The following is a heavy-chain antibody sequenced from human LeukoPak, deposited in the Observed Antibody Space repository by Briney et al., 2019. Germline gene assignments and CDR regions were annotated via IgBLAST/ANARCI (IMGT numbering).Heavy chain of an antibody. D-gene: IGHD4-17*01. J-gene: IGHJ4*02. CDR2: INPNSGGT. Sequence: ASVKVSCKASGYTFTGYYMHWVRQAPGQGLEWMGWINPNSGGTNYAQKFQGRVTMTRGTSITTAYMELSRLRSDDTAVYYCARDRLYGDPIDYWGQGTLVTVSS. CDR1: GYTFTGYY. CDR3: ARDRLYGDPIDY. V-gene: IGHV1-2*02.